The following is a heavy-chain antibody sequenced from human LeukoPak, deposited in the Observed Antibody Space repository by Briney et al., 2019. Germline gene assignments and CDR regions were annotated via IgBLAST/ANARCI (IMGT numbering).Heavy chain of an antibody. Sequence: GESLRISCKGSGYSFTSYWISWVRQMPGKGLEWMGRIDPSDSYTNYSPSFQGHVSISADKSISTAYLQWSSLKASDTAMYYCATGTRDTVVVVAATFSDYGMDVWGKGTTVTVSS. CDR2: IDPSDSYT. V-gene: IGHV5-10-1*01. J-gene: IGHJ6*04. D-gene: IGHD2-15*01. CDR1: GYSFTSYW. CDR3: ATGTRDTVVVVAATFSDYGMDV.